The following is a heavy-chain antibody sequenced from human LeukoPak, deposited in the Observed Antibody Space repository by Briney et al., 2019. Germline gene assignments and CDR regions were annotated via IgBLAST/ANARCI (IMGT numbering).Heavy chain of an antibody. J-gene: IGHJ4*02. Sequence: PSETLSLTCSVSGVPINSRDYYWNWIRQPPGKGLDWIGSIYYSGNTYYNPSLQSRATISVDTSRDYFSLTLSSVTAADTALYFCSRGAMTAKPADFWGQGTLVTVSS. CDR1: GVPINSRDYY. CDR2: IYYSGNT. V-gene: IGHV4-39*01. D-gene: IGHD2-2*01. CDR3: SRGAMTAKPADF.